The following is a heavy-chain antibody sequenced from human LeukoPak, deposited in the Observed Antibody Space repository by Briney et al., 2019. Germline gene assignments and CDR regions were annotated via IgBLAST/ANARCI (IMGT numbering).Heavy chain of an antibody. CDR1: GYTFTSYD. J-gene: IGHJ4*02. V-gene: IGHV1-8*01. D-gene: IGHD6-19*01. Sequence: GASVKVSCKASGYTFTSYDINWVRQATGQGLEWMGWMNPNSGNTGYAQKFQGRVTMTRNTSIGTAYMELSSLRSEDTAVYYCARGIHSSGWPGGYWGQGTLVTVSS. CDR3: ARGIHSSGWPGGY. CDR2: MNPNSGNT.